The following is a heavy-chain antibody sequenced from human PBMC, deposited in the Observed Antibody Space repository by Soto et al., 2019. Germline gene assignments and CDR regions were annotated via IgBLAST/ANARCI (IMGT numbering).Heavy chain of an antibody. CDR1: GGSISSGDYY. J-gene: IGHJ6*02. V-gene: IGHV4-30-4*01. CDR3: ARHLGPSHGSGSYYPYYYYYYGMDV. CDR2: IYYSGST. D-gene: IGHD3-10*01. Sequence: SETLSLTCTVSGGSISSGDYYWSWIRQPPGKGLEWIGYIYYSGSTYYTPSLKSRVTISVDTSKNQFSLKLSSVTAADTAVYYCARHLGPSHGSGSYYPYYYYYYGMDVWGQGTTVTVSS.